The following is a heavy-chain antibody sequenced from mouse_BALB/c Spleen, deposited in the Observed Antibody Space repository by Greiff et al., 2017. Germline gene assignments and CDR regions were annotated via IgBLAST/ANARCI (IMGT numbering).Heavy chain of an antibody. D-gene: IGHD2-3*01. CDR2: ISSGSSTI. Sequence: EVMLVESGGGLVQPGGSRKLSCAASGFTFSSFGMHWVRQAPEKGLEWVAYISSGSSTIYYADTVKGRFTISRDNPKNTLFLQMTSLRSEDTAMYYCARSGYDGYAMDYWGQGTSVTVSS. J-gene: IGHJ4*01. CDR3: ARSGYDGYAMDY. V-gene: IGHV5-17*02. CDR1: GFTFSSFG.